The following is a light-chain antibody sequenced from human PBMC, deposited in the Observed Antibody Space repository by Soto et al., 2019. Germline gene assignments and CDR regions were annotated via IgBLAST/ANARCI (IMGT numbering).Light chain of an antibody. Sequence: QSALNQPASVSGSPGQSVTISCTATSSDVENYKLVSRYQQHPGKAPKLIIYEVTKRPSGVSNRFSGSKSANTASLTISGLQPEDEADYYCCSSVGSYVFGTGTKLTVL. CDR1: SSDVENYKL. CDR2: EVT. V-gene: IGLV2-23*02. CDR3: CSSVGSYV. J-gene: IGLJ1*01.